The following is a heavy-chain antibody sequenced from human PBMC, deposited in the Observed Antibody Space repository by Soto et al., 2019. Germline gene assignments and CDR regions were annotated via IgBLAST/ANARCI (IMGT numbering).Heavy chain of an antibody. D-gene: IGHD5-18*01. V-gene: IGHV4-61*01. J-gene: IGHJ6*01. CDR1: GVSVSSGSYY. Sequence: PSETLSLTCSVSGVSVSSGSYYCSWIRQPPGKGLDWIGYIYYSGSTNYNPSLKSRVTISADKAKNQFSLKLSSVTAADTAVYYCAKDLRDPSMITGFYY. CDR3: AKDLRDPSMITGFYY. CDR2: IYYSGST.